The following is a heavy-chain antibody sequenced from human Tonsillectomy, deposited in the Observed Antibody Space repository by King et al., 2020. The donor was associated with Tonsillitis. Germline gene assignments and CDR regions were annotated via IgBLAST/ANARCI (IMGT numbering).Heavy chain of an antibody. V-gene: IGHV3-15*01. CDR2: FKSKTVGWTT. CDR1: GFTFSNAW. Sequence: VQLVESGGGLVKPGGCLRLSCAASGFTFSNAWMSWVRQAPGKGWDWVGRFKSKTVGWTTDYGGTVKGRFTISRDVSKNPLYLQMNSLKTEDTAVYYCTTDPAYYDFWSPDYWGQGTLVTVSS. D-gene: IGHD3-3*01. CDR3: TTDPAYYDFWSPDY. J-gene: IGHJ4*02.